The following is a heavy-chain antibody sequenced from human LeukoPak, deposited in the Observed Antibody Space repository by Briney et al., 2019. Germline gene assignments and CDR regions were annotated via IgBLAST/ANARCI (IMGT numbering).Heavy chain of an antibody. CDR2: IGTAGDT. J-gene: IGHJ4*02. D-gene: IGHD4-17*01. V-gene: IGHV3-13*04. CDR1: GFTFSSYD. Sequence: PGGSLRLSCAASGFTFSSYDMRWVRQATGKGLEWVSAIGTAGDTYYPGSVKGRFTISRENAKNSLYLQMNSLRAEDTAVYYCASEGGYGDDDRRFDFDYWGQGTLVTVSS. CDR3: ASEGGYGDDDRRFDFDY.